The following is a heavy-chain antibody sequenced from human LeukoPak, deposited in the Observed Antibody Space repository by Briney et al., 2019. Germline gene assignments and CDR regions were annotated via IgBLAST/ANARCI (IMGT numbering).Heavy chain of an antibody. CDR1: GFTFSSYA. CDR3: AKWKYSNSGIDDY. CDR2: ISYDGSNK. D-gene: IGHD6-6*01. Sequence: GGSLRLSSAASGFTFSSYAMHWVRQAPGKGLEWVAVISYDGSNKYYADSVKGRFTISRDNSKNTLYLQMNSLRAEDTAVYYCAKWKYSNSGIDDYWGQGTLVTVSS. J-gene: IGHJ4*02. V-gene: IGHV3-30-3*02.